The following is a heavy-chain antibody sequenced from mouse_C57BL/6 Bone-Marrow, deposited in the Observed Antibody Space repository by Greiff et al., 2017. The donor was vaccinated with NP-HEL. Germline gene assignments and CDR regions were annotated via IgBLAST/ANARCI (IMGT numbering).Heavy chain of an antibody. V-gene: IGHV1-81*01. D-gene: IGHD1-3*01. CDR2: IYARSGNT. CDR1: GYTFTSYG. J-gene: IGHJ2*01. Sequence: QVQLQQSGAELARPGASVKLSCKASGYTFTSYGISWVNQRTGQGLEWIGKIYARSGNTYYTEKFKGKATLTADKSSSTAYMELRSLTSEDTAVYFSSTEKGGYWGQGTTLTVSS. CDR3: STEKGGY.